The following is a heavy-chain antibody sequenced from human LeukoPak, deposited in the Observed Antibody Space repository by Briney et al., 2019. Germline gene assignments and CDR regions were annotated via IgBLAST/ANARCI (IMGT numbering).Heavy chain of an antibody. Sequence: GGSLRLSCVASGFTFSTNAMHWVRQAPGKGLEWVSVISYDGSIKYYADSVKGRFTISRDNSKNTLYLQMNSLRPEDTAVYYCARDGLHRLSGYGGWFDPWGQGTLVTVSS. CDR1: GFTFSTNA. V-gene: IGHV3-30*04. CDR3: ARDGLHRLSGYGGWFDP. CDR2: ISYDGSIK. J-gene: IGHJ5*02. D-gene: IGHD3-22*01.